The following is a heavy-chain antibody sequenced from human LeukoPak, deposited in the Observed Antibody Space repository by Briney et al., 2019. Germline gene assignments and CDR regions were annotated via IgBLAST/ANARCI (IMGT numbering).Heavy chain of an antibody. CDR3: ARVTVTMVRGGGWFDP. V-gene: IGHV4-61*02. D-gene: IGHD3-10*01. Sequence: PSETLSLTCTVSGGSISSGSYYWNWIRQPAGKGLEWIGRIYTSGSTNYNPSLKSRVTISVDTSKNQFSLKLSSVTAADTAVYYCARVTVTMVRGGGWFDPWGQGTLVTVSS. CDR2: IYTSGST. J-gene: IGHJ5*02. CDR1: GGSISSGSYY.